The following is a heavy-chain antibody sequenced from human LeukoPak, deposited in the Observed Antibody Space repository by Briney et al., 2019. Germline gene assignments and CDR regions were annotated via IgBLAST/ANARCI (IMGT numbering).Heavy chain of an antibody. Sequence: GGSLRLSCEASGFTFSTYSMNWVRQAPGKGLEWVSSITSRSSYKYYADSVKGRFTISRDNSKNTLYLQMNSLRAEDTAVYYCAKSRIAAAGTIFDYWGQGTLVTVSS. CDR2: ITSRSSYK. CDR3: AKSRIAAAGTIFDY. D-gene: IGHD6-13*01. CDR1: GFTFSTYS. V-gene: IGHV3-21*04. J-gene: IGHJ4*02.